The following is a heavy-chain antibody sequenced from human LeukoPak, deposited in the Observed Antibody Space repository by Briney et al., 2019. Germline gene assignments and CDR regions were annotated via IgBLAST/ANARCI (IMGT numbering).Heavy chain of an antibody. CDR1: GFTFSSYE. J-gene: IGHJ5*02. V-gene: IGHV3-48*03. CDR2: ISSSGRTI. D-gene: IGHD2-15*01. CDR3: AREIGYCSGGSCYLGWFDP. Sequence: PGEPLRLSCAASGFTFSSYEMNWVRQAPGKGLQGGSYISSSGRTIYYAESVKGRVTISRDNAKNSLYLQMNSLRAEDTAVYYCAREIGYCSGGSCYLGWFDPWGQGTLVTVSS.